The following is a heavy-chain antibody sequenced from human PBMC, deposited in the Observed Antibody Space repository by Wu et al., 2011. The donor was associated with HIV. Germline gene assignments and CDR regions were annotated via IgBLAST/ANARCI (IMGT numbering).Heavy chain of an antibody. CDR1: GGSFSSET. CDR3: ARGMAMAFDY. Sequence: QVQLVQSGAEVKKPGSSVKVSCKASGGSFSSETISWVRQAPGQGLEWMGGIIPLFGTARYAQKFQDRLTITADKSTTTAYMELSRLRSDDTAVYYCARGMAMAFDYWGQGTLVTVSS. V-gene: IGHV1-69*06. J-gene: IGHJ4*02. CDR2: IIPLFGTA. D-gene: IGHD5-24*01.